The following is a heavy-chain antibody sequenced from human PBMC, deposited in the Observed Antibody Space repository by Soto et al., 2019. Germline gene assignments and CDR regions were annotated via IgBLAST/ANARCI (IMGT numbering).Heavy chain of an antibody. CDR3: ARDIGSYAYGEGY. CDR2: VYSSGTT. J-gene: IGHJ4*02. Sequence: QVQLQESGPGLVKPSETLSLTCSVSGGSINSYWWSWILQPAGKGLEWIGRVYSSGTTDYNPSLNSRATLSVETSKNQFSLKLSSVTAADTAVYYCARDIGSYAYGEGYWGQGIQVTVSS. D-gene: IGHD3-10*01. CDR1: GGSINSYW. V-gene: IGHV4-4*07.